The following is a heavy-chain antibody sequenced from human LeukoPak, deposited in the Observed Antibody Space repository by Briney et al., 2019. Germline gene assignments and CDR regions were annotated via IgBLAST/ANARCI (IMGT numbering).Heavy chain of an antibody. CDR3: AKGPGGIYHD. CDR1: GFTFSTYA. V-gene: IGHV3-23*01. D-gene: IGHD1-26*01. J-gene: IGHJ4*02. Sequence: GGSLRLSCAASGFTFSTYAMSWVRQVPGKGLEWVSATSGSGTSTYYADSVKGRFTISRDNSKSTLYLQMNSLRAEDTAVYYCAKGPGGIYHDWGQGTLVTVSS. CDR2: TSGSGTST.